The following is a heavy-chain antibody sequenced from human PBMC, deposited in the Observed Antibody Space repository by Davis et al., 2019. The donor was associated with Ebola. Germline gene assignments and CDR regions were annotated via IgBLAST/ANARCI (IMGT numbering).Heavy chain of an antibody. V-gene: IGHV1-69*13. D-gene: IGHD4-11*01. Sequence: SVKVSCKASGYTFTSYGISWVRQAPGQGLEWMGGIIPIFGTANYAQKFQGRVTITADESTSTAYMELSSLRSEDTAVYYCARDSDDYSFDYWGQGTLVTVSS. J-gene: IGHJ4*02. CDR2: IIPIFGTA. CDR3: ARDSDDYSFDY. CDR1: GYTFTSYG.